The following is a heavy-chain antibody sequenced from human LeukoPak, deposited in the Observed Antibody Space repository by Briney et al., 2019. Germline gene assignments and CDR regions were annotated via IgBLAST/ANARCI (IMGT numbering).Heavy chain of an antibody. D-gene: IGHD2-15*01. J-gene: IGHJ4*02. V-gene: IGHV3-74*01. CDR3: VRDFGGEDDY. CDR1: GFTLSQYW. CDR2: VNEDGSRI. Sequence: GGSLRLSCSASGFTLSQYWMHWVRQAPGKGLVWVARVNEDGSRIDHADSVRGRFTISRDITKSTLFLQMDSLRVEDSAIYYCVRDFGGEDDYWGQGILVTVSS.